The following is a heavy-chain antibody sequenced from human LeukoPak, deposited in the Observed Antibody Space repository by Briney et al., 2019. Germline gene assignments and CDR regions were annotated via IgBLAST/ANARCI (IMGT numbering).Heavy chain of an antibody. J-gene: IGHJ4*02. Sequence: ASVKVSCKASGYTFTGYYMHWVRQAPGQGLEWMGRINPNSGGTNYVQKFQGRVTMTRDTSISTAYMELSRLRSDDTAVYYCASLAAIPSFDYWGQGTWSPSPQ. CDR1: GYTFTGYY. CDR3: ASLAAIPSFDY. V-gene: IGHV1-2*06. CDR2: INPNSGGT. D-gene: IGHD2-21*01.